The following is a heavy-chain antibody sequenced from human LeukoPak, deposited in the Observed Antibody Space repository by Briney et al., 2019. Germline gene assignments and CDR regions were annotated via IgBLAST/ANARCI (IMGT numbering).Heavy chain of an antibody. CDR1: GGSISSYY. D-gene: IGHD1-1*01. V-gene: IGHV4-59*01. CDR3: ARARGTTGTTAGLAYGMDV. CDR2: MHYSGKT. Sequence: SETLSLTCTVAGGSISSYYWSWIRQSPGKGREWIGYMHYSGKTKYNSSLTSRVTLSLDTSKNQFSLRLSSAAAAETTGHYCARARGTTGTTAGLAYGMDVWGQGTTVTVSS. J-gene: IGHJ6*02.